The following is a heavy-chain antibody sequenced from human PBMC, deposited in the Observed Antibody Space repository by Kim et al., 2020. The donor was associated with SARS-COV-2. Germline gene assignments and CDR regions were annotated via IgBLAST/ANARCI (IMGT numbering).Heavy chain of an antibody. J-gene: IGHJ6*02. CDR3: ATPTSIAAAGGDYYYYYGMDV. CDR2: ISSSSSTI. V-gene: IGHV3-48*02. Sequence: GGSLRLSCAASGFTFSSYSMNWVRQAPGKGLEWVSYISSSSSTIYYADSVKGRFTISRDNAKNSLYLQMNSLRDEDTAVYYCATPTSIAAAGGDYYYYYGMDVWGQGSTLTDSS. CDR1: GFTFSSYS. D-gene: IGHD6-13*01.